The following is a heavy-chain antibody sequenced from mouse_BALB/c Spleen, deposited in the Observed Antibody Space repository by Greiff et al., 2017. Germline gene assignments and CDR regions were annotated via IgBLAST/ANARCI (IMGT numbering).Heavy chain of an antibody. CDR3: ANLLPWFAY. D-gene: IGHD2-1*01. V-gene: IGHV5-6-5*01. J-gene: IGHJ3*01. Sequence: EVHLVESGGGLVKPGGSLKLSCAASGFTFSSYAMSWVRQTPEKRLEWVASISSGGSTYYPDSVKGRFTISRDNARNILYLQMSSLRSEDTAMYYCANLLPWFAYWGQGTLVTVSA. CDR1: GFTFSSYA. CDR2: ISSGGST.